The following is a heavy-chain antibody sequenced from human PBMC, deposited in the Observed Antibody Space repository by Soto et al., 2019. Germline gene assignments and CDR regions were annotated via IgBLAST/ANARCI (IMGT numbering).Heavy chain of an antibody. CDR2: IYPGDSDT. Sequence: GESLKISCKGSGYSFTSYWIGWVRQMPGKGLEWMGIIYPGDSDTRYSPSFQGQVTISADKSISTAYLQWSSLKASDTAMYYCARRATTSSRDTYYYYMDVWGKGTTVTVSS. CDR1: GYSFTSYW. V-gene: IGHV5-51*01. D-gene: IGHD4-17*01. J-gene: IGHJ6*03. CDR3: ARRATTSSRDTYYYYMDV.